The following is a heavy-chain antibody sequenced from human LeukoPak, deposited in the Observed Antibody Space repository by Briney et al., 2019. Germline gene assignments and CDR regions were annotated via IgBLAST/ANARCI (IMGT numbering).Heavy chain of an antibody. J-gene: IGHJ4*02. CDR3: ARVLDNSGYPDY. CDR1: GYTFTGYY. V-gene: IGHV1-2*02. Sequence: ASVKVSCKASGYTFTGYYMHWVRQAPGQGLEWMGWINPNSGGTNYAQKFQGRVTMTRDTSISTAYMEVSRLRSDDTAVYYCARVLDNSGYPDYWGQGTLVTVSS. D-gene: IGHD3-22*01. CDR2: INPNSGGT.